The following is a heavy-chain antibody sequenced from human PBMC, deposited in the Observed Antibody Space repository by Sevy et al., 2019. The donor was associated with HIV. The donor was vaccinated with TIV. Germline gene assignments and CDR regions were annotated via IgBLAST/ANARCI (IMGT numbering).Heavy chain of an antibody. J-gene: IGHJ3*02. Sequence: GGSLRLSCAASGFTFSSYSMNWVRQAPGMGLEWVSYISSSSSTIYYADSVKGRFTISRDNAKNSLYLQMNSLRDEDTAVYYCATIGSIFGVVIHPTDAFDIWGQGTMVTVSS. CDR1: GFTFSSYS. CDR2: ISSSSSTI. CDR3: ATIGSIFGVVIHPTDAFDI. D-gene: IGHD3-3*02. V-gene: IGHV3-48*02.